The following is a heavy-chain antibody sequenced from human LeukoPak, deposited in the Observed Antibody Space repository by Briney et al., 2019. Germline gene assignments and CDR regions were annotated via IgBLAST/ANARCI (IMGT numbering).Heavy chain of an antibody. J-gene: IGHJ4*02. D-gene: IGHD3-16*02. CDR3: AKALRLGELSCYY. CDR2: ISGSGGST. Sequence: GGFLRLYCAASGFTFSSYAMSWVRQAQGKGLEWVSAISGSGGSTYYADSVKGRFTISRDNSKNTLYLQMNSLRAEDTAVYYCAKALRLGELSCYYWGQGTLVTVSS. V-gene: IGHV3-23*01. CDR1: GFTFSSYA.